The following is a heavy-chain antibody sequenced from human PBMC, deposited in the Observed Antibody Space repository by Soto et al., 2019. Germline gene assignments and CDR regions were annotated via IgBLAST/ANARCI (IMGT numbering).Heavy chain of an antibody. D-gene: IGHD3-16*02. V-gene: IGHV3-23*01. Sequence: PGGSLRLSCVASGFTYETYAMSWVRQAPGKGLEWVSGISSGGTIAHYADSVKGRFAISRDNSKNTLSLEMNRLRADDTGLYYCAISTGGYGGLFVVPSDYWGQGTLVTVS. CDR3: AISTGGYGGLFVVPSDY. CDR1: GFTYETYA. J-gene: IGHJ4*02. CDR2: ISSGGTIA.